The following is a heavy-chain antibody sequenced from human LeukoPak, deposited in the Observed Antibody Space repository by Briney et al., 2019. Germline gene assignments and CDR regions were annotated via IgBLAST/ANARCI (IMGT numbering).Heavy chain of an antibody. D-gene: IGHD4-23*01. V-gene: IGHV3-7*02. CDR3: VKDFGGNSDY. CDR1: GFTFSSSW. J-gene: IGHJ4*02. CDR2: IKEDGSEK. Sequence: PGGSLRLSCAASGFTFSSSWMTWVRQAPGKGLERVANIKEDGSEKYYVDSVKGRFTISRDSVENTLHLQMNSLRAEDTAVYYCVKDFGGNSDYWGQGTLVTVSS.